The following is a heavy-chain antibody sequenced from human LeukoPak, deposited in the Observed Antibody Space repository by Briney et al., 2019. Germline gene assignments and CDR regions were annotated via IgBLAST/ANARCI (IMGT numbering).Heavy chain of an antibody. J-gene: IGHJ1*01. CDR1: GFTVSSNY. Sequence: PGGSLRLSCAASGFTVSSNYMSWVRQAPGKGLEWVSVIYSGGSTYYADSVKGRFTISRDNSKNTLYLQMNSLRAEDTAMYYCASLYYDILTGYSEYFQHWGQGTLVTVSS. CDR3: ASLYYDILTGYSEYFQH. CDR2: IYSGGST. D-gene: IGHD3-9*01. V-gene: IGHV3-53*01.